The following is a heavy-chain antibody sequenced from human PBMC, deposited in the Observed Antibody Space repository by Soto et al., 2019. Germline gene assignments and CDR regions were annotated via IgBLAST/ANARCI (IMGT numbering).Heavy chain of an antibody. Sequence: SETLSLTCSVSGGSISSYYWSWIRQPPGKGLEWIAYIYYSGTSYNPSLKSRVSISLDTSKNQFSLKLSSVTAADTAVYYCARTYDGSGPNSGGYAFDIWGQGTIVTVSS. CDR2: IYYSGT. V-gene: IGHV4-59*01. J-gene: IGHJ3*02. D-gene: IGHD3-22*01. CDR1: GGSISSYY. CDR3: ARTYDGSGPNSGGYAFDI.